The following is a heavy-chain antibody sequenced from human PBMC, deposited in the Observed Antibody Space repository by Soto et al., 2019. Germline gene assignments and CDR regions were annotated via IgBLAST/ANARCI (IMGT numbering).Heavy chain of an antibody. CDR1: GGCISIYY. CDR2: IYYSGST. D-gene: IGHD3-22*01. V-gene: IGHV4-59*01. Sequence: SDTLSLTCTVSGGCISIYYWSWIRHPPGKGLEWIGYIYYSGSTNYNPSLKSRVTISVDTSKNQFSLKLSSVTAADTAVYYCARDKSYYYDSSGYYDGYYYYGMDVWGQGTTVTVSS. CDR3: ARDKSYYYDSSGYYDGYYYYGMDV. J-gene: IGHJ6*02.